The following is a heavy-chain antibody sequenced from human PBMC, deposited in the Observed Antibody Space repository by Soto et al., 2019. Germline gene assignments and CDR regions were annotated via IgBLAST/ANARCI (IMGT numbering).Heavy chain of an antibody. D-gene: IGHD2-21*02. Sequence: VQLVESGGGMVQPGRSLRLSCAASGFTFSSYAMHWVRQAPGKGLEWVAVISYDGSNKYYADSVKGRFTISRDNSKNTLYLQMNSLRAEDTAVYYCAREKGQLGDWAYYFDYWGQGTLVTVSS. J-gene: IGHJ4*02. CDR2: ISYDGSNK. V-gene: IGHV3-30-3*01. CDR1: GFTFSSYA. CDR3: AREKGQLGDWAYYFDY.